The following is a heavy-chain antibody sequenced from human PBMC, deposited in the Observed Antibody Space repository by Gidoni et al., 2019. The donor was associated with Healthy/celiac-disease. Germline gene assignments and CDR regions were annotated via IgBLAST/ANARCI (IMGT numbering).Heavy chain of an antibody. CDR3: AREKLRRSDY. CDR1: GGSFSGYY. V-gene: IGHV4-34*01. Sequence: QVQLQQWGAGLLEPSETLSLTCAVSGGSFSGYYWSWLRQPPGKVLEWIGEINHSGSTNHNPFLKSRVTISVDTSNNQFALKLSSVTAADTAVYYCAREKLRRSDYWGQGTLVTVSA. CDR2: INHSGST. J-gene: IGHJ4*02.